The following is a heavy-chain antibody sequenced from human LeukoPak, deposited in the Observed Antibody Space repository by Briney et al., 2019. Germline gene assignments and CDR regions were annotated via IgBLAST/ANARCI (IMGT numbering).Heavy chain of an antibody. V-gene: IGHV4-59*01. CDR1: GGSISSYY. Sequence: SETLSLTCTVSGGSISSYYWSWIRQPPGKGLEWIGYICYSGSTNYNPSLKSRVTISVDTSKNQFSLKLSSVTAADTAVYYCARDPGYSYGHGWWFDPWGQGTLVTVSS. CDR2: ICYSGST. D-gene: IGHD5-18*01. J-gene: IGHJ5*02. CDR3: ARDPGYSYGHGWWFDP.